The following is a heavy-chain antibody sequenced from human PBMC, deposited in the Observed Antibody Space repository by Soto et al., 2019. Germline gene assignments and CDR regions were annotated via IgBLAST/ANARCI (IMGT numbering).Heavy chain of an antibody. V-gene: IGHV4-34*01. CDR1: GGFLSESY. CDR3: ARGVTYYDFWSGYYIFGRGNWFAP. D-gene: IGHD3-3*01. Sequence: SETRSLTCAVYGGFLSESYWTWIRQPPGKGLEWIGEINHVGGTNYNPSLKSRVTMSVDTSKNQFSLKLSSVTAADTAVYYCARGVTYYDFWSGYYIFGRGNWFAPWGQGTLVTVSS. CDR2: INHVGGT. J-gene: IGHJ5*02.